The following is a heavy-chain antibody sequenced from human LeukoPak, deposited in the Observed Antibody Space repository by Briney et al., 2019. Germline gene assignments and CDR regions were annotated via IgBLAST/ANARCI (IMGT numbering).Heavy chain of an antibody. J-gene: IGHJ4*02. D-gene: IGHD2-21*02. CDR3: ATGLAYCGGDCFNYFDY. Sequence: ASVKVSCEVSGYTLTELSMHWVRQAPGKGLEWMGGFDPEDGETIYAQKFQGRVTMTEDTSTDTAYMELSSLRSEDTAVYYCATGLAYCGGDCFNYFDYWGQGTLVTVSS. CDR2: FDPEDGET. V-gene: IGHV1-24*01. CDR1: GYTLTELS.